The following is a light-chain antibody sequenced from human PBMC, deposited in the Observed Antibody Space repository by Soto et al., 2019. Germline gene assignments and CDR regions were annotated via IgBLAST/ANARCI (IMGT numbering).Light chain of an antibody. V-gene: IGLV1-44*01. CDR2: SNN. J-gene: IGLJ1*01. Sequence: QSVLNQPPSASGTPGQRVTITCSGSSSNIGSNTVNWYQQLPGTAPKLLIYSNNQRPSRVPDRFSGSKSGTSASLAISGLQSGDEADYYCAAWDDSLNGYVFGTGTKLTVL. CDR1: SSNIGSNT. CDR3: AAWDDSLNGYV.